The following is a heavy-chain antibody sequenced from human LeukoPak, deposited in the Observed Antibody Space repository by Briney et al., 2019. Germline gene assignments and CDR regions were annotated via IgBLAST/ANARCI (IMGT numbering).Heavy chain of an antibody. CDR3: ATLRYGLGSYYADY. CDR2: LSYDGSNK. J-gene: IGHJ4*02. Sequence: TGRSLRLSCAASGFTFRNYGMHWVRQAPGKGLEWVSILSYDGSNKYYADSVKGRFTISRDNSKSTLYLQMNSLTTEDTAVYFCATLRYGLGSYYADYWGQGTLVTVSS. V-gene: IGHV3-30*03. CDR1: GFTFRNYG. D-gene: IGHD3-10*01.